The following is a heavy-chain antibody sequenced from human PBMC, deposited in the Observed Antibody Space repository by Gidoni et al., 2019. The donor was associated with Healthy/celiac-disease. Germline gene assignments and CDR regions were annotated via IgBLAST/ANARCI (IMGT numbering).Heavy chain of an antibody. CDR2: IYTSGST. CDR1: GGSISSYY. D-gene: IGHD2-2*01. Sequence: QVQLQESGPGLVKPSETLSLTCTVSGGSISSYYWSWIRQPAGKGLEWIGRIYTSGSTHYNPSLKSRVTMSVDTSKNQFSLKLSSVTAADTAVYYCARVGVVPAAHYYYYYMDVWGKGTTVTVSS. CDR3: ARVGVVPAAHYYYYYMDV. V-gene: IGHV4-4*07. J-gene: IGHJ6*03.